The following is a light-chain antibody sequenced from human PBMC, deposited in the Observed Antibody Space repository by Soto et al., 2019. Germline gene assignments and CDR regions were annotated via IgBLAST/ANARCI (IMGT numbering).Light chain of an antibody. Sequence: EIVLTQSPGTLSLSPGERATLSCRASQSISGSYLAWYQQKPGQAPRLLIYGASSRATGFPDRFSGSGSGTDFTLTISSLETEDFEVYYCQKYGSSKRTLGQGTKLDIK. CDR1: QSISGSY. V-gene: IGKV3-20*01. CDR2: GAS. CDR3: QKYGSSKRT. J-gene: IGKJ1*01.